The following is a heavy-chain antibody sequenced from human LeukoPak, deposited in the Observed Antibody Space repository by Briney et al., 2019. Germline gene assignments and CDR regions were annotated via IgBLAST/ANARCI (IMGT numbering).Heavy chain of an antibody. CDR3: ARDSDTAMVTGFDY. CDR1: GGSISSYY. Sequence: PSETLSLTCTVSGGSISSYYWSWIRQPAGKGLEWLGRIYTSGSTNYNPSLNIRVTMSVDTSQNQFSLKLSSVTAADTAVYYCARDSDTAMVTGFDYWGQGTLVTVSS. D-gene: IGHD5-18*01. CDR2: IYTSGST. J-gene: IGHJ4*02. V-gene: IGHV4-4*07.